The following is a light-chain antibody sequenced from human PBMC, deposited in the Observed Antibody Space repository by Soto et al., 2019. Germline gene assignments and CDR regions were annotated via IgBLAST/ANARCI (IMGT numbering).Light chain of an antibody. CDR2: AAS. J-gene: IGKJ1*01. CDR3: QKYNKAPRT. CDR1: QGISNY. V-gene: IGKV1-27*01. Sequence: DIQMTQSPSSLSASVGDTVTITCRASQGISNYLAWYQQKPGQVPNLLIYAASTLQSGVTSRFSGSGSGTDFTLTISSLRPEDVATDYCQKYNKAPRTFGQGTKVEI.